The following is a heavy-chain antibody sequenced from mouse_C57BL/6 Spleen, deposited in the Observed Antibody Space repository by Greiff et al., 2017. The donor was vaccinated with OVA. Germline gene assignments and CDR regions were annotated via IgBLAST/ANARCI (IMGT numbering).Heavy chain of an antibody. V-gene: IGHV1-62-3*01. Sequence: VQLQQPGAELVKPGASVKLSCKASGYTFTSYWMHWVKQRPGRGLGWIGRLDPNSGGTKYNEKFKGKAILTADKSSSTAYMELRSLTSEDSAVYYCTRPRDGYYSYYFDYWGQGTTLTVSS. CDR1: GYTFTSYW. CDR3: TRPRDGYYSYYFDY. D-gene: IGHD2-3*01. CDR2: LDPNSGGT. J-gene: IGHJ2*01.